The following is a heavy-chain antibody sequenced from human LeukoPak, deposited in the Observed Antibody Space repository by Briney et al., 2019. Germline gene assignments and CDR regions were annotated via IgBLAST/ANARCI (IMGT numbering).Heavy chain of an antibody. Sequence: PGGSLRPSCAASGFTSRNFFMSWDSQAPGKGMGWVAKIKEDGSEKYYVDSVKGRFTISRDNANNSLYLEMNSLRAEDTAVYYCARDDSTAYYFLDGWGQGTLVTVSS. CDR2: IKEDGSEK. CDR3: ARDDSTAYYFLDG. D-gene: IGHD3-22*01. V-gene: IGHV3-7*05. J-gene: IGHJ4*02. CDR1: GFTSRNFF.